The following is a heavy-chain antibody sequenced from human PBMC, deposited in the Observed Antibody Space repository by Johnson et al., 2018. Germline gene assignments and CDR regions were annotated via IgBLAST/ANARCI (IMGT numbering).Heavy chain of an antibody. J-gene: IGHJ6*03. CDR2: ISSSRSYI. CDR3: ARALIGDIGAYYYYMDV. Sequence: VQLVQSGGGLVKPGGSLRLSCAASGFNFSIYSMNWVRQAPGTGLEWVSSISSSRSYIYYADSAKGRFTISRDNAKSSLYLQMNSLRAEDTAVYYCARALIGDIGAYYYYMDVWGRGTTVTVSS. D-gene: IGHD4/OR15-4a*01. V-gene: IGHV3-21*01. CDR1: GFNFSIYS.